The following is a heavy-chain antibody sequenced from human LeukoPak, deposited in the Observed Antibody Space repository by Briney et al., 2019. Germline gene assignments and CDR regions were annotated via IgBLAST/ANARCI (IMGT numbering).Heavy chain of an antibody. J-gene: IGHJ6*02. D-gene: IGHD4-17*01. CDR2: IIPVFGTA. CDR3: ARAMRSVTGSGYYYGMDV. Sequence: SVKVSCKASGYTFTSYDINWVRQAPGQGLEWMGGIIPVFGTAHYAQKFQGRVTITADESTSTVHMELSSLRSEDTAVFYCARAMRSVTGSGYYYGMDVWGQGTTVTVSS. CDR1: GYTFTSYD. V-gene: IGHV1-69*13.